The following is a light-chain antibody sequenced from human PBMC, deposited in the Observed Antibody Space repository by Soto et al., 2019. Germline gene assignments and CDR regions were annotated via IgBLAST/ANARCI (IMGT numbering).Light chain of an antibody. V-gene: IGKV4-1*01. Sequence: DIVMTQSPDSLAVSLGERATINCKSSQSVLYSSNNKNYLGLYQQKSGQPPKLLIYWASTRQSGVPDRFSGSGSGTDFTLTISSLQAEDVAVYYCQQYYSTLMYTFGQGTKLEIK. J-gene: IGKJ2*01. CDR2: WAS. CDR1: QSVLYSSNNKNY. CDR3: QQYYSTLMYT.